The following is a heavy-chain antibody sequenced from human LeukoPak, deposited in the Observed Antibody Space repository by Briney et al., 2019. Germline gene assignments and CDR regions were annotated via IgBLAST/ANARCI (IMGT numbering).Heavy chain of an antibody. J-gene: IGHJ4*02. CDR2: IHMTGRT. D-gene: IGHD4/OR15-4a*01. CDR1: GVSISSFH. Sequence: SETLSLTCTVSGVSISSFHWSWIRQSPVRGLEWIGNIHMTGRTDYNPSLKSRVTISVDTSKSQFSLLLTSVTAADTAIYFCATSHEAKVAPFDLLGQGILVTVSS. V-gene: IGHV4-4*08. CDR3: ATSHEAKVAPFDL.